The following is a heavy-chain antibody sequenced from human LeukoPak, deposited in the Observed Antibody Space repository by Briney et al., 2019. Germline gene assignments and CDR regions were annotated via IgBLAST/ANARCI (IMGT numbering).Heavy chain of an antibody. J-gene: IGHJ4*02. CDR2: ISYDGSNK. CDR3: ARRYYDSSGYYYPIDY. V-gene: IGHV3-30*01. CDR1: GFTFSSYA. Sequence: PGGSLRLSCAASGFTFSSYAMHWGRQAPGKGLEWGAVISYDGSNKYYADSVKCRFTISRDNSKNTLYLQMNSLRAEDTAVYYCARRYYDSSGYYYPIDYRGQGTLVTVSS. D-gene: IGHD3-22*01.